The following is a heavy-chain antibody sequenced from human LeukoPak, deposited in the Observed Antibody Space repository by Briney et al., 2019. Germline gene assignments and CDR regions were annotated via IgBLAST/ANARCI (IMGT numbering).Heavy chain of an antibody. Sequence: SVKVSCKASGGTFSSYAISWLRQAPGQGLEWMARIIPIFGTANYAQKFQGRVTITTDESTSTAYMELSSLRSEDTAVYYCARSPALRYCSSTSCPMFAFDIWGQGTMVTVSS. D-gene: IGHD2-2*01. V-gene: IGHV1-69*05. J-gene: IGHJ3*02. CDR3: ARSPALRYCSSTSCPMFAFDI. CDR2: IIPIFGTA. CDR1: GGTFSSYA.